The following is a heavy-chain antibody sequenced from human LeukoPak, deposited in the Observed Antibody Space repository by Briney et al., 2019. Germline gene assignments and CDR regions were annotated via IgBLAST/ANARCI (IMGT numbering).Heavy chain of an antibody. D-gene: IGHD3-16*01. CDR2: MNPNSGNT. Sequence: ASVKVSCKASGYTFTSYDINWVRQATGQGLEWMGWMNPNSGNTGYAQKFQGRVTMTRNTSISTAYMELSSLRSEDTAVYYCARAFSKVWGGNCFAPWGQEPLVTVSS. CDR3: ARAFSKVWGGNCFAP. V-gene: IGHV1-8*01. J-gene: IGHJ5*02. CDR1: GYTFTSYD.